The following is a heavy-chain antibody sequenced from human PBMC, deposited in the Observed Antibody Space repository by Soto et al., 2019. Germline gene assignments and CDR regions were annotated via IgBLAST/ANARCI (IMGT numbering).Heavy chain of an antibody. CDR1: GGSFSGYY. Sequence: QVQLQQWGAGLLKPSETLSLTCAVYGGSFSGYYWSWIRQPPGKGLEWIGEINHSGSTNYNPSLKRRVTISVDTSKNQFSLKLSSVTAADTAVYYCARGSSYYDYIWGSYRPTRLDYWGQGTLVTVSS. CDR3: ARGSSYYDYIWGSYRPTRLDY. V-gene: IGHV4-34*01. J-gene: IGHJ4*02. D-gene: IGHD3-16*02. CDR2: INHSGST.